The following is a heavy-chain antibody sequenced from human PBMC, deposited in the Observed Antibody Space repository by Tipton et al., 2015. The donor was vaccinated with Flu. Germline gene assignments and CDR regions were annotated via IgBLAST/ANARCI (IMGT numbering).Heavy chain of an antibody. CDR2: INHSGST. V-gene: IGHV4-34*01. CDR3: ARGSSSLDAFDI. J-gene: IGHJ3*02. Sequence: TLSLTCAVYGGSFSGYYWSWIRQPPGKGLECIGEINHSGSTNYNPSLKSRVTISVDTSKNQFSLKLSSVTAADTAVYYCARGSSSLDAFDIWGQGTMVTVSS. D-gene: IGHD6-13*01. CDR1: GGSFSGYY.